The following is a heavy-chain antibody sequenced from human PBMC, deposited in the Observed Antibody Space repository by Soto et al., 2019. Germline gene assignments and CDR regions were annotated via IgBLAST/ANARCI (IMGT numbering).Heavy chain of an antibody. CDR3: ARLVVIGNWFDP. CDR2: INDSGST. Sequence: TLSLTCAVYGGSFSGYYWSWIRQPPGKGLEWIGEINDSGSTNYNPSLKSRVTISVDTSKNQFSLKLSSVTAADTAVYYCARLVVIGNWFDPWGQGTLVTVSS. D-gene: IGHD2-8*02. CDR1: GGSFSGYY. J-gene: IGHJ5*02. V-gene: IGHV4-34*01.